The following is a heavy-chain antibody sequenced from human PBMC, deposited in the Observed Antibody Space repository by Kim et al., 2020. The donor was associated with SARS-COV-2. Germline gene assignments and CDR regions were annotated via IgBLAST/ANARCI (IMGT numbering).Heavy chain of an antibody. CDR3: ARGPRQYSSSWYLGY. J-gene: IGHJ4*02. V-gene: IGHV1-2*06. Sequence: ASVKVSCKASGYTFTGYYMHWVRQAPGQGLEWMGRINPNSGGTNYAQKFQGRVTMTRDTSISTAYMELSRLISDDTAVYYCARGPRQYSSSWYLGYWGQGTLVTVSS. CDR2: INPNSGGT. D-gene: IGHD6-13*01. CDR1: GYTFTGYY.